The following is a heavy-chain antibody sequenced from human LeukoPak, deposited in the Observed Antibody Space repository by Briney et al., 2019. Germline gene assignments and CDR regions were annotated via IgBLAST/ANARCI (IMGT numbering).Heavy chain of an antibody. J-gene: IGHJ6*03. CDR2: IYYSGST. V-gene: IGHV4-39*07. CDR1: GGSISSSSYY. D-gene: IGHD2-2*01. CDR3: ARERTSCKGCMDV. Sequence: PSETLSLTCTVSGGSISSSSYYWGWIRQPPGKGLEWIGSIYYSGSTYYNPSLKSRVTISVDTSKNQFSLKLSSVTAADTAVYYCARERTSCKGCMDVWGKETTVTVSS.